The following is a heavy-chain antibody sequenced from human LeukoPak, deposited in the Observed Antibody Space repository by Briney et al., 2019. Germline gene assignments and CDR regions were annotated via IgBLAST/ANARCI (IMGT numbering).Heavy chain of an antibody. Sequence: SETLSLTCAVYGESFSDHYWTWIRQPPGKGLEWIGESTHGGSTNYNPSFKSRVTISVDTSKRQFSLKLTSMTAADTAVYYCARGRTGAAALDFWGPGTLVTVSS. J-gene: IGHJ4*02. D-gene: IGHD2-2*01. CDR2: STHGGST. V-gene: IGHV4-34*01. CDR3: ARGRTGAAALDF. CDR1: GESFSDHY.